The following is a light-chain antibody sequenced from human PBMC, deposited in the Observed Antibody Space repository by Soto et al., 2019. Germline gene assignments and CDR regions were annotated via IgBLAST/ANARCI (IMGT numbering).Light chain of an antibody. CDR1: QSISSW. Sequence: EIQMTQSPSTLSASVGDRVTITCRASQSISSWLAWYQQKPGKAPKLLIYDASTLESGVPSRFSGSGSGTEFTLTISSLQPDDFATYYCQQYNSYSGTFGGGTKVEIK. CDR2: DAS. CDR3: QQYNSYSGT. J-gene: IGKJ4*01. V-gene: IGKV1-5*01.